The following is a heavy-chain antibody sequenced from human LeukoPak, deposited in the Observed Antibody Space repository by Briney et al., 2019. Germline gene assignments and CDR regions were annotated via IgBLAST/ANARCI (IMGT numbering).Heavy chain of an antibody. CDR2: ISGSGGST. CDR3: AKASDYGGKRGIDY. CDR1: GFTFSSYA. D-gene: IGHD4-23*01. J-gene: IGHJ4*02. V-gene: IGHV3-23*01. Sequence: GGSLRLSCAASGFTFSSYAMSWVRQAPGKGLEWVSAISGSGGSTYYADSVKGRFTISRDNSKSTLYLQMNSLRAEDTAVYYCAKASDYGGKRGIDYWGQGTLVTVSS.